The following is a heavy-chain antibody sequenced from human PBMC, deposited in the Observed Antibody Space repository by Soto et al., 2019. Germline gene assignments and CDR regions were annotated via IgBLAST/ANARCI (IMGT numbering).Heavy chain of an antibody. CDR2: INPESGNQ. CDR3: AGEDCTNTNCLKGFHY. J-gene: IGHJ4*02. Sequence: QVQMVQSGAEVKKPGDSVKVSCKASGYSFTDYYMHWVRQAPGQGFEWVGGINPESGNQRYVPKFQGRVTVTRDMSTSTAYMELNGLTSDDTAVYYCAGEDCTNTNCLKGFHYWGQGTLVTVSS. V-gene: IGHV1-2*02. D-gene: IGHD2-8*01. CDR1: GYSFTDYY.